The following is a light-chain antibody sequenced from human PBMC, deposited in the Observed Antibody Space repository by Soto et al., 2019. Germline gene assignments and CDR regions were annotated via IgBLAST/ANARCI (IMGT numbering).Light chain of an antibody. J-gene: IGLJ3*02. V-gene: IGLV2-14*01. CDR2: DVT. CDR1: SSDVGGYNY. Sequence: QSALTQPASVSGSPGQSITISCTGTSSDVGGYNYVPWYQQDPGKAPKLMIYDVTNRPSGVSNRFSGSKSGNTASLTISGLQAEDEADYYCTSYTSSITRYVFGGGTKLTVL. CDR3: TSYTSSITRYV.